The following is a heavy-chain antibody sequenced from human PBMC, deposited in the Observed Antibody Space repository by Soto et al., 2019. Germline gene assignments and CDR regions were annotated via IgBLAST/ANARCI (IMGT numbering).Heavy chain of an antibody. CDR1: CGSFIGYY. CDR3: ARLPTRQYSSSWLNYYYGMDV. Sequence: SETLSLTFAVYCGSFIGYYWNWILQPPGKGLDCIVEINHSGSTNYNPSLKSRVTISVDTSKNQFSLKLSSVTAADTAVYYCARLPTRQYSSSWLNYYYGMDVWGQGTTVTVSS. V-gene: IGHV4-34*01. J-gene: IGHJ6*02. D-gene: IGHD6-13*01. CDR2: INHSGST.